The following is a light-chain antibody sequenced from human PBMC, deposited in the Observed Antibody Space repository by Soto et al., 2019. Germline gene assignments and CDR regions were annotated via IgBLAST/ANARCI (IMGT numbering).Light chain of an antibody. CDR1: TSNIGAGYH. Sequence: QSVLTQPPSLSGAPGQRVTISCTGSTSNIGAGYHVHWYQQVPGTAPKLLLYGDNSRPSGVPDRISGSKSGTSASLAITGLRSEDEATYYCAAWDDTLNGQVFGGGTQLTVL. CDR2: GDN. J-gene: IGLJ3*02. CDR3: AAWDDTLNGQV. V-gene: IGLV1-40*01.